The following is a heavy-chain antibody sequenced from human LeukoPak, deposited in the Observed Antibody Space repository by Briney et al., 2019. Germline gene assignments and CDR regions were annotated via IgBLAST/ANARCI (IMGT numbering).Heavy chain of an antibody. Sequence: QTGGSLRLSCAASGFTFSSYWMHWVRQAPGKGLVWVSRINSDGSSTSYADSVKGRFTISRDNAKNTLYLQMNSLRAEDTAVYYCARAQKYNYDFWSGSSYYYYYMDVWGKGTTVTVSS. J-gene: IGHJ6*03. CDR3: ARAQKYNYDFWSGSSYYYYYMDV. D-gene: IGHD3-3*01. CDR2: INSDGSST. V-gene: IGHV3-74*01. CDR1: GFTFSSYW.